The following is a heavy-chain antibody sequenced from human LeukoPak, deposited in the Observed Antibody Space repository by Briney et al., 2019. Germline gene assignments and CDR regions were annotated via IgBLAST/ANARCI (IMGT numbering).Heavy chain of an antibody. CDR2: VHLVGMT. CDR3: ARLSPGNYDILTGDPKVVFDY. D-gene: IGHD3-9*01. V-gene: IGHV4-59*13. Sequence: SGTLSHTCTVPGGSIRRSFWSGIPQPPGKGREGIGYVHLVGMTTYTPCLKSGVTISVDMSNNQFSLKLRSVSVADTAVDYCARLSPGNYDILTGDPKVVFDYWGQGALVTVSS. J-gene: IGHJ4*02. CDR1: GGSIRRSF.